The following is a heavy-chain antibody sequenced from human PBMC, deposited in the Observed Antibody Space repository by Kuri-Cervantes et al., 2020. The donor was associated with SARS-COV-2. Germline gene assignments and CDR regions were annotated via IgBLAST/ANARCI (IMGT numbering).Heavy chain of an antibody. CDR3: ARIRYKSLPYIAARLISVSSGRYGMDV. D-gene: IGHD6-6*01. Sequence: SGPTLVKPTETLTLTCTVSGFSLSNARMGVSWIRQPPGKALEWLAHIFSNDEKSYSTSLKSRLTISKETSKSQVDLTMTNMDPVDTATYYCARIRYKSLPYIAARLISVSSGRYGMDVWGQGTTVTVSS. CDR2: IFSNDEK. V-gene: IGHV2-26*01. CDR1: GFSLSNARMG. J-gene: IGHJ6*02.